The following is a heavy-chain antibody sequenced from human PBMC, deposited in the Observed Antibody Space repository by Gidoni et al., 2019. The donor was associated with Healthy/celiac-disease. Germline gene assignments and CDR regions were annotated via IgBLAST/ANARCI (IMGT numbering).Heavy chain of an antibody. Sequence: QVQLQESGPGLAKPSENLSLTCTVSGGSISSYYWSWIRQPPGKGLEGIGYIYYSGSTNYIPSLKSRVTISVDTSNNQFSLKLSSVTAADTAVYYCARDMPPMTLLAHWGQGTLVTVSS. CDR1: GGSISSYY. D-gene: IGHD3-3*02. CDR2: IYYSGST. J-gene: IGHJ4*02. V-gene: IGHV4-59*01. CDR3: ARDMPPMTLLAH.